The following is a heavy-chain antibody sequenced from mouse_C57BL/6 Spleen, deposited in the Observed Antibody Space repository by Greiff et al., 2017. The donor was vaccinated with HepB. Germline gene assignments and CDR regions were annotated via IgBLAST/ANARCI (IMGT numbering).Heavy chain of an antibody. CDR2: IYPRSGNT. Sequence: QVQLQQSGAELARPGASVKLSCKASGYTFTSYGISWVKQRTGQGLEWIGEIYPRSGNTYYNEKFKGKATLTADKSSSTAYMELRSLTSEDSAVYFCASGGYYYGNSYWYFDVWGTGTTVTVSS. V-gene: IGHV1-81*01. CDR1: GYTFTSYG. D-gene: IGHD2-1*01. CDR3: ASGGYYYGNSYWYFDV. J-gene: IGHJ1*03.